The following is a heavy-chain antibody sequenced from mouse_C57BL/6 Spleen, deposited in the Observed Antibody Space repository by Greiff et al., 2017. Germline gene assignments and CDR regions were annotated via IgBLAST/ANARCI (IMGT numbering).Heavy chain of an antibody. Sequence: VKLVESGAELVRPGASVTLSCKASGYTFTDYEMHWVKQTPVHGLEWIGAIDPETGGTAYNQKFKGKAILTADKSSSTAYMELRSLTSEDSAVYYCTRYYDYDGGLAYWGQGTLVTVSA. J-gene: IGHJ3*01. V-gene: IGHV1-15*01. CDR2: IDPETGGT. CDR3: TRYYDYDGGLAY. CDR1: GYTFTDYE. D-gene: IGHD2-4*01.